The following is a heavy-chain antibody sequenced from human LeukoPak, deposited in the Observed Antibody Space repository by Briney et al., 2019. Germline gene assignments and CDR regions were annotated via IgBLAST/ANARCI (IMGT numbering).Heavy chain of an antibody. V-gene: IGHV1-2*02. CDR1: GYTFTGYY. J-gene: IGHJ5*02. CDR2: INPNSGGT. CDR3: AMLGGVVPAAMNGP. D-gene: IGHD2-2*01. Sequence: VASVKVSCKASGYTFTGYYMHWVRQAPGQGLEWMGWINPNSGGTNYAQKFQGRVTMTRDTSISTAYMELSRLRSDDTAVYYCAMLGGVVPAAMNGPWGQGTLVTVSS.